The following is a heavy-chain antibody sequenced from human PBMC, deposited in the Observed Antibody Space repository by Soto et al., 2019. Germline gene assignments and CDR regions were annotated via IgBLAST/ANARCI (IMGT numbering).Heavy chain of an antibody. CDR3: ARVGAGYGPKPYYYYGMDV. V-gene: IGHV3-23*01. Sequence: PGGSLRLSCAASGFTFNSYAMTWVRQAPGKGLEWVSIISSSGDGTYYVDSVKGRFTISRDNSRNTLNLQMNSLRAEGTAVYYCARVGAGYGPKPYYYYGMDVWGQGTTVTVSS. CDR1: GFTFNSYA. D-gene: IGHD6-13*01. J-gene: IGHJ6*02. CDR2: ISSSGDGT.